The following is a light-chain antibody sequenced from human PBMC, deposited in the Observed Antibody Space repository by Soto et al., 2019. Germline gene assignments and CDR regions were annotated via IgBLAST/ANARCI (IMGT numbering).Light chain of an antibody. Sequence: QSVLTQPPSVSAAPGQKVTITCYGSSSNIGGYNFVSWHQHHPGKAPKLMIFEVSNRASGVSIRFSGSKSGNTASLTISGLQTEDEADYYCTSYASRGTRVFGTGTKVTVL. CDR3: TSYASRGTRV. CDR1: SSNIGGYNF. V-gene: IGLV2-14*01. J-gene: IGLJ1*01. CDR2: EVS.